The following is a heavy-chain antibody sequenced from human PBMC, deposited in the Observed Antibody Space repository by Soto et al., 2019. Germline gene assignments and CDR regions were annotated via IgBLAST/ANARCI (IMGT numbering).Heavy chain of an antibody. CDR1: GYTFTVYF. J-gene: IGHJ5*02. Sequence: ASVKVSCKASGYTFTVYFIHGVLQSPVEGLEWVGYINPNSGVTKYAPRFLGRVTISRDNAKNSLYLQMNSLRAEDTAVYYCAREEEQWLAPGWFDPWGQGTLVTVSS. V-gene: IGHV1-2*02. CDR2: INPNSGVT. D-gene: IGHD6-19*01. CDR3: AREEEQWLAPGWFDP.